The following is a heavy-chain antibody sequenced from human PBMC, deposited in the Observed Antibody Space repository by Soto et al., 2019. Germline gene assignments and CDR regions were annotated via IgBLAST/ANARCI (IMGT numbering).Heavy chain of an antibody. J-gene: IGHJ4*02. V-gene: IGHV5-51*01. CDR3: ARHGIVNVGYDYSDF. CDR2: IYPDDSDI. CDR1: GYRFTTYW. Sequence: GESLKISCKGSGYRFTTYWLGWLRQMPGKGLEWMGVIYPDDSDIRYRPSFQGQVTISADKPINTAYLQWSSLKASDTAMYYCARHGIVNVGYDYSDFWGQGTLITVSS. D-gene: IGHD3-22*01.